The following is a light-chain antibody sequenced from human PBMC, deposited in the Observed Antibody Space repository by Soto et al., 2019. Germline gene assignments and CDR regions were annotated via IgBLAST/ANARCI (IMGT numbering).Light chain of an antibody. CDR3: QQYDGSPRT. J-gene: IGKJ1*01. Sequence: ETVLTQSPATLSLSPVDRATLSCRASRSVGRSLAWYQQKPGQSPRLLIYGASTRATGIPARFSGSGSGTEFTLSISSLQSEDFAVYYCQQYDGSPRTFGQGTKVDI. V-gene: IGKV3-15*01. CDR1: RSVGRS. CDR2: GAS.